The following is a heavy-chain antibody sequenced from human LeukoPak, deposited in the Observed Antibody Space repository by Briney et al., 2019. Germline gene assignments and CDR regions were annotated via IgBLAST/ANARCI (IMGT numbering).Heavy chain of an antibody. J-gene: IGHJ4*02. D-gene: IGHD3-3*01. CDR1: GFTFSSYA. Sequence: PGGSLRLSCAASGFTFSSYAMIWVRQAPGKGLEWVSAISGSGGSTYYADSVKGRFTISRDNSKNTLYLQMNSLRAEDTAVYYCAKPRHLLRFLEWLSPFDYWGQGTLVTVSS. CDR2: ISGSGGST. CDR3: AKPRHLLRFLEWLSPFDY. V-gene: IGHV3-23*01.